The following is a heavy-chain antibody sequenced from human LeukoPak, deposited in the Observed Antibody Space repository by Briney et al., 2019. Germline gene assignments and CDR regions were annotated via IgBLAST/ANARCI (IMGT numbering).Heavy chain of an antibody. CDR2: IYYSGST. CDR1: GGSISSSSYY. Sequence: PSETLSLTCTVSGGSISSSSYYWGWIRQPPGKGLEWIGSIYYSGSTYYNPSLKSRATISVDTSKNQFSLKLSSVTAADTAVHYCAEDYGSGRDDGAFDIWGQGTMVTVSS. CDR3: AEDYGSGRDDGAFDI. J-gene: IGHJ3*02. D-gene: IGHD3-10*01. V-gene: IGHV4-39*01.